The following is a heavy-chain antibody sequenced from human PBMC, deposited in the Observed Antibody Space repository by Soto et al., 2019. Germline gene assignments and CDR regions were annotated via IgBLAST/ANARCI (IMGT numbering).Heavy chain of an antibody. CDR3: ARETLAYCSGGSCYSSAFDI. J-gene: IGHJ3*02. Sequence: ASVKVSCKASGYTFTGYYMHWVRQAPGQGLEWMGWINPNSGGTNYAQKFQGWVTMTRDTSISTAYMELSRLRSDDTAVYYCARETLAYCSGGSCYSSAFDIWGQGTMVTVSS. V-gene: IGHV1-2*04. CDR1: GYTFTGYY. CDR2: INPNSGGT. D-gene: IGHD2-15*01.